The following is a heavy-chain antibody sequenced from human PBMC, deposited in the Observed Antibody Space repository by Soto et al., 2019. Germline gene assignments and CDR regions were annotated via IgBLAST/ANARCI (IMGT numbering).Heavy chain of an antibody. V-gene: IGHV4-59*08. CDR1: GGSIISYY. D-gene: IGHD3-10*01. J-gene: IGHJ5*02. CDR2: IYYSGST. Sequence: SQTLSLTSTVAGGSIISYYWRWIRQPPGKGLEWIGYIYYSGSTNYNPSLKSRVTISLDTSKNQFSLKLSSVTAADTAVYYCARGHITMVRGADHWFDPWGEGTLVTVSS. CDR3: ARGHITMVRGADHWFDP.